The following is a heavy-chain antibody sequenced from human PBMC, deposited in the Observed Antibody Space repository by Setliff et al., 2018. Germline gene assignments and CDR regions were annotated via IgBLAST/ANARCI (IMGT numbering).Heavy chain of an antibody. Sequence: PSETLSLTCAVSGVSVNSLTWWSWVRQSPGKGLEWIGHIYHDGNTKSYPSAHFNQSLESRVTMSVDKSKNHFSLELTSVTAADTAVYYCARGGGGYHAASWGQGILVTVSS. CDR3: ARGGGGYHAAS. V-gene: IGHV4-4*02. CDR2: IYHDGNT. D-gene: IGHD2-2*01. J-gene: IGHJ5*02. CDR1: GVSVNSLTW.